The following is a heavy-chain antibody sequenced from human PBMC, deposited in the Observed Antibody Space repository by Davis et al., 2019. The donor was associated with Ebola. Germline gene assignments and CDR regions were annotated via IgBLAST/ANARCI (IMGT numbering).Heavy chain of an antibody. CDR1: GYSSTSYW. V-gene: IGHV5-10-1*01. J-gene: IGHJ4*02. D-gene: IGHD4-17*01. CDR2: IDPIDSYT. CDR3: ARQSYGDY. Sequence: GASLKISCKGSGYSSTSYWTGWVRQMPGKGLEWMGWIDPIDSYTNYSPSFQGHVTLSVDKSTSTAYLQWRSLKASDTAMYFFARQSYGDYWGQGTLVTVSS.